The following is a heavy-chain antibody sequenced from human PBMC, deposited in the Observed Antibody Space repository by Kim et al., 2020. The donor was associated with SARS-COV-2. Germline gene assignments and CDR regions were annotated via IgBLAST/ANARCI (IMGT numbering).Heavy chain of an antibody. D-gene: IGHD3-22*01. CDR2: IYYSGST. V-gene: IGHV4-31*03. CDR3: ARGQGLITMIVVVVGAFGA. J-gene: IGHJ5*02. Sequence: SETLSLTCTVSGGSISSGGYYWSWIRQHPGKGLEWIGYIYYSGSTYYNPSLKSRVTISVDTSKNQFSLKLSSVTAADTAVYYCARGQGLITMIVVVVGAFGAWGQGTLVTGSS. CDR1: GGSISSGGYY.